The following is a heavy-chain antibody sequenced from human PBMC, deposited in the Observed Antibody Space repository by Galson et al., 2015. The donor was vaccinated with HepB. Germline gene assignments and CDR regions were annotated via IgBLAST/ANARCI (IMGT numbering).Heavy chain of an antibody. Sequence: SLRLSCAASGFTVSSNYMSWVRQAPGKGLEWVSVIYSGGSTYYADSVKGRFTISRDNSKNTLYLQMNSLRAEDTAVYYCAREGADYYDSSGPWYFDLWGRGTLVTVSS. CDR1: GFTVSSNY. J-gene: IGHJ2*01. V-gene: IGHV3-53*01. CDR2: IYSGGST. D-gene: IGHD3-22*01. CDR3: AREGADYYDSSGPWYFDL.